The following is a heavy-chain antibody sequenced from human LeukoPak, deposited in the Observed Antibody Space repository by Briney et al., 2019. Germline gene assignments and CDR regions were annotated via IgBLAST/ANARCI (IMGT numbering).Heavy chain of an antibody. D-gene: IGHD3-3*01. J-gene: IGHJ4*02. CDR1: GGSISSYY. CDR3: ARGGEWFDY. CDR2: IYYSGST. V-gene: IGHV4-59*01. Sequence: SPSETLSLTCTVSGGSISSYYWSWIRQPPGKGLEWIGYIYYSGSTNYNPSPKSRVTISVDTSKNQFSLKLSSVTAADTAVYYCARGGEWFDYWGQGTLVTVSS.